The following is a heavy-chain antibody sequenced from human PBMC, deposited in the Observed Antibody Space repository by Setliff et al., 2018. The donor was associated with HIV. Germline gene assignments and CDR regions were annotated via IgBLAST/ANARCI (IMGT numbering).Heavy chain of an antibody. CDR2: INHTGST. Sequence: SETLSLTCAVYGGSFSGYYWNWIRQPPGKGLEWIGEINHTGSTYYKPSLKSRVTISVDTSKNQFSLRLSSVAAGDTAVYYCARSIVPVASGYYYFEYWGQGTLVTVSS. CDR3: ARSIVPVASGYYYFEY. D-gene: IGHD3-3*01. V-gene: IGHV4-34*01. CDR1: GGSFSGYY. J-gene: IGHJ4*02.